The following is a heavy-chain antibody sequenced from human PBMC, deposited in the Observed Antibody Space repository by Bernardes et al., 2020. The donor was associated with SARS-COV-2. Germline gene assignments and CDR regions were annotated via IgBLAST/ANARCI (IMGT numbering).Heavy chain of an antibody. CDR2: INTDVSTT. V-gene: IGHV3-74*01. D-gene: IGHD5-12*01. Sequence: GGSLTLSCAASGFIVSIYWMHWVRQAPGKGLVWVSLINTDVSTTTYADSVKGRFTISRDNAKNTLYLQMNSLRAEDTAVYYCTRGGYEPFDYWRQGTLVTVSS. J-gene: IGHJ4*02. CDR3: TRGGYEPFDY. CDR1: GFIVSIYW.